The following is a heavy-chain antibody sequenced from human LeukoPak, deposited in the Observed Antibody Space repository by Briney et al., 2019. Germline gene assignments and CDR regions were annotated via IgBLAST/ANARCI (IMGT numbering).Heavy chain of an antibody. Sequence: VKPSETLSLTCTVSGGSVSSGSYYWSWIRQPPGKGLEWIGYIYYSGSTNYNPSLKSRVTISVDTSKNQFSLKLSSVTAVDTAVYYCARKENVYYYFDYWGQGTLVTVSS. CDR1: GGSVSSGSYY. D-gene: IGHD3-10*01. CDR2: IYYSGST. V-gene: IGHV4-61*01. CDR3: ARKENVYYYFDY. J-gene: IGHJ4*02.